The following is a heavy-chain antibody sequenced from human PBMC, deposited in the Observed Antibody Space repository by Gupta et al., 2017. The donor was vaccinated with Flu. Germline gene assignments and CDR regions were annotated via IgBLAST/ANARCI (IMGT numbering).Heavy chain of an antibody. V-gene: IGHV4-4*07. CDR1: GDSMRGYY. CDR2: IYSSGFT. Sequence: QVQLQESGPGLVKSSETLSLNCSVSGDSMRGYYWSWIRQIAGKGLAWVGRIYSSGFTNYNSSLKSRLTMSIDMSTNQFSLKLSSVTAADTAVYFCAREATDGAARRNYFDYWGRGTLVTVSS. D-gene: IGHD6-6*01. J-gene: IGHJ4*02. CDR3: AREATDGAARRNYFDY.